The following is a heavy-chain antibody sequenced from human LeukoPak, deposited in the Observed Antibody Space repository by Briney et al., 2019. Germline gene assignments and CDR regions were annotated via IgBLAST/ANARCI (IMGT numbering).Heavy chain of an antibody. CDR3: ARRSKSGYYFDS. CDR2: IFASGSS. D-gene: IGHD2-2*01. Sequence: SETLSLTCTVSGGSMSSYYWSWIRQPPGKGLEWIGYIFASGSSNFNPSLKSRVTISVDTSRNQFSLKLSSVTAADTAVYYCARRSKSGYYFDSWGQGTLVTVSS. CDR1: GGSMSSYY. V-gene: IGHV4-59*08. J-gene: IGHJ4*02.